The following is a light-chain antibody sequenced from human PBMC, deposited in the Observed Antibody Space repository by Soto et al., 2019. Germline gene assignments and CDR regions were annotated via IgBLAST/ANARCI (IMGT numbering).Light chain of an antibody. J-gene: IGLJ2*01. CDR1: SSNIGSNT. Sequence: QAALTQPPSASGKPGQRVTISCSGSSSNIGSNTVNWYQQLPGTAPKLLIYSNNQRPSGVPDRFSGSKSGTSASLAISGLQSEDEADYYCAAWDDSLNGVVFGGGTKSPS. V-gene: IGLV1-44*01. CDR2: SNN. CDR3: AAWDDSLNGVV.